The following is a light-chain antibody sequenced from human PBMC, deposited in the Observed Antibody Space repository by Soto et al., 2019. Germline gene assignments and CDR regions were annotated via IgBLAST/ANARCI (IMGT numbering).Light chain of an antibody. J-gene: IGLJ1*01. CDR3: SSYTGTISTLDV. V-gene: IGLV2-14*01. Sequence: QSALTQPASMSGSPGQSITISCTGSSSDVGRYNYVSWYQQHPGKAPKLVISEVSNRPSGVSDRFSGSKSGNTASLTISGLQSEDEADYYCSSYTGTISTLDVFGTGTKVTFL. CDR2: EVS. CDR1: SSDVGRYNY.